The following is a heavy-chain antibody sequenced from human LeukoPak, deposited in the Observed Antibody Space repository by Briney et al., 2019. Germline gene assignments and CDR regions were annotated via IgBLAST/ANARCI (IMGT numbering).Heavy chain of an antibody. J-gene: IGHJ4*02. V-gene: IGHV3-23*05. CDR1: GFSFNTFA. CDR2: ISDYP. D-gene: IGHD1-1*01. Sequence: GGSLRLSCAASGFSFNTFALTWVRQAPGKGLEWVSTISDYPHYADSVRGRFTISRDNSKNTLYLQMNSLRAEDTAVYYCAKDLRPDGINDFDHWGQGTLVTVSS. CDR3: AKDLRPDGINDFDH.